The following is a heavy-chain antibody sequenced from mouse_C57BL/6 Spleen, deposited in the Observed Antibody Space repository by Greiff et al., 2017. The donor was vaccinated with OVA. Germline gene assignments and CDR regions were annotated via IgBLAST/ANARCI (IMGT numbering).Heavy chain of an antibody. V-gene: IGHV5-17*01. D-gene: IGHD1-1*01. CDR3: ARGIIYYYGSSSHYFDY. Sequence: EVQGVESGGGLVKPGGSLKLSCAASGFTFSDYGMHWVRQAPEKGLEWVAYISSGSSTIYYADTVKGRFTISRDNAKNTLFLQMTSLRSEDTAMYYCARGIIYYYGSSSHYFDYWGQGTTLTVSS. CDR1: GFTFSDYG. CDR2: ISSGSSTI. J-gene: IGHJ2*01.